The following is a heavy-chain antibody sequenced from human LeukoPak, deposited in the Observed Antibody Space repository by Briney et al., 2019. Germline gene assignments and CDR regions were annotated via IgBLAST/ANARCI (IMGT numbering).Heavy chain of an antibody. CDR2: INHSGST. CDR1: GGSFSGYY. D-gene: IGHD3-3*01. CDR3: ATGLYDFWSGPPPYYYYMDV. J-gene: IGHJ6*03. V-gene: IGHV4-34*01. Sequence: SETLSLTCAVYGGSFSGYYWSWIRQPPGKGLEWIGEINHSGSTNYNPSLKSRVTISVDTSKNQFSLKLSSVTAADTAVYYCATGLYDFWSGPPPYYYYMDVWGKGTTVTVSS.